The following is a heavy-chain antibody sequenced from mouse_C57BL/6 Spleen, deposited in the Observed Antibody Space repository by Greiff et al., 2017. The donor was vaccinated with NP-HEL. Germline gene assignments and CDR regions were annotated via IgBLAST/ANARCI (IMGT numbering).Heavy chain of an antibody. J-gene: IGHJ4*01. CDR1: GYAFSSSW. CDR2: ISPGDGDT. Sequence: VQLQQSGPELVKPGASVKISCKASGYAFSSSWMNWVKQRPGKGLEWIGRISPGDGDTNYNGKFKGKATLTADKSSSTAYLQLSSLTSEDSAVYVCARHVTAQATGAMDYWGQGTSVTVSS. V-gene: IGHV1-82*01. D-gene: IGHD3-2*02. CDR3: ARHVTAQATGAMDY.